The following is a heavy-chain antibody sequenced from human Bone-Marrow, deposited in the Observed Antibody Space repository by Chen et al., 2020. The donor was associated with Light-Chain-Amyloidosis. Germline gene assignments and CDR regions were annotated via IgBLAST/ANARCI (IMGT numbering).Heavy chain of an antibody. J-gene: IGHJ2*01. D-gene: IGHD2-2*01. CDR3: SKSTSNGRGWWYFDV. CDR2: IDGDGVGGYS. V-gene: IGHV3-23*04. Sequence: EMLLVESGGDLEQPGGSLRLSCAASGFKFNIYAMSWIRQAPGKGLEWVSSIDGDGVGGYSYYADSVEGRFTVSRDNSRKALYLQMNNLGAEDTAVYYCSKSTSNGRGWWYFDVWGRGTLVTVSS. CDR1: GFKFNIYA.